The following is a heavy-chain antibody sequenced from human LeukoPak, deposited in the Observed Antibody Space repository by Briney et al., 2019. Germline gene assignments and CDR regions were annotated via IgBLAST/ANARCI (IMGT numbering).Heavy chain of an antibody. CDR2: ISGSGGST. CDR1: GFTFSSYA. CDR3: AKNAFYDYDFWSGPTPRYYMDV. V-gene: IGHV3-23*01. D-gene: IGHD3-3*01. Sequence: GGSLRLSCAASGFTFSSYAMSWVRQAPGKRLEWVSAISGSGGSTYYADSVKGRFTISRDNSKNTLYLQMNSLRAEDTAVYYCAKNAFYDYDFWSGPTPRYYMDVWGKGTTVTVSS. J-gene: IGHJ6*03.